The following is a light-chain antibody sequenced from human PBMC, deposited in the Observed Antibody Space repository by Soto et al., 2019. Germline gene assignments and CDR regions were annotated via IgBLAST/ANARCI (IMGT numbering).Light chain of an antibody. J-gene: IGKJ2*01. CDR3: QQYNNWPYMYP. CDR2: GAS. Sequence: EIVMTQSPATLSVSPGERATLSCRASQSVSSNLAWNQQKPGQAPRLLIYGASTRATGIPARFSGSGSGTEFTLTISSLQSEDFAVYYCQQYNNWPYMYPFGQGNKLEIK. CDR1: QSVSSN. V-gene: IGKV3-15*01.